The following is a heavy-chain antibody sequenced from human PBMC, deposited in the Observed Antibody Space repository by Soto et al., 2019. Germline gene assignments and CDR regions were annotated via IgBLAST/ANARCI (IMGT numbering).Heavy chain of an antibody. V-gene: IGHV1-24*01. CDR1: GYTLTELS. CDR2: FDPEDGET. J-gene: IGHJ3*02. Sequence: VKVSCKVSGYTLTELSMHWVRQAPGKGLEWMGGFDPEDGETIYAQKFQGRVTMTEDTSTDTAYMELSSLRSEDTAVYYCAAGHYDFWSGYRHAFDIWGQGTMVTVSS. CDR3: AAGHYDFWSGYRHAFDI. D-gene: IGHD3-3*01.